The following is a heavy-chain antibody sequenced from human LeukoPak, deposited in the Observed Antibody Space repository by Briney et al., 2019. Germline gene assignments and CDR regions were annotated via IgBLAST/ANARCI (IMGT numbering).Heavy chain of an antibody. D-gene: IGHD3-22*01. CDR1: GFTFNSYG. CDR3: ATGGSGYYPGRYMDV. Sequence: PGGSLRLSCAASGFTFNSYGMHWVRQAPGKGLEGVAFIRYDGSNKYYADSVKARFTISRDNSKNTLYLQMNSLRAEDTAVYYCATGGSGYYPGRYMDVWGKGTTVTISS. V-gene: IGHV3-30*02. CDR2: IRYDGSNK. J-gene: IGHJ6*03.